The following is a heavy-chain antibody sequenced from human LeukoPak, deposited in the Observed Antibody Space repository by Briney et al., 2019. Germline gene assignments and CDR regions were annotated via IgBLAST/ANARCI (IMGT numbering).Heavy chain of an antibody. J-gene: IGHJ4*02. Sequence: VRXAXGKGXXXXXFIRDEGSNKYYADCVKGRFTISRDNSKNTLYLQMNSLRAEDTAVYYCSLDCSSTSCYSFDYWGQGTLVTVSS. V-gene: IGHV3-30*02. CDR2: IRDEGSNK. CDR3: SLDCSSTSCYSFDY. D-gene: IGHD2-2*01.